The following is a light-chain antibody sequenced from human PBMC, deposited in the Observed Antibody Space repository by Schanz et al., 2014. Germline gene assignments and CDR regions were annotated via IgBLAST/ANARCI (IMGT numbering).Light chain of an antibody. J-gene: IGKJ2*01. CDR2: GPS. CDR3: QQYGSSPPYT. Sequence: EIVLTQSPGTLSLSPGERATLSCRASQSVSSSYLVWYQQKPGQAPRLLIYGPSSRATGIPDRFSGSGSGTDFTLTISRLEPEDFAVYYCQQYGSSPPYTFGQGTKLEIK. CDR1: QSVSSSY. V-gene: IGKV3-20*01.